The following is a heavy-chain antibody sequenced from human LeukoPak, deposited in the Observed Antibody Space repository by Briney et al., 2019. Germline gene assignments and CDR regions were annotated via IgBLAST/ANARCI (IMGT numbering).Heavy chain of an antibody. CDR3: ATAVVITPFDY. J-gene: IGHJ4*02. CDR1: GYSISSGYY. V-gene: IGHV4-38-2*01. Sequence: SETLSLTCAVSGYSISSGYYWGWIRQCPGTGLEWIGSIYHSGGSYYNPSLKSRVTISEDTSKNQFSLKLSSMSAADTAVYYCATAVVITPFDYWGQGILVTVSS. D-gene: IGHD3-22*01. CDR2: IYHSGGS.